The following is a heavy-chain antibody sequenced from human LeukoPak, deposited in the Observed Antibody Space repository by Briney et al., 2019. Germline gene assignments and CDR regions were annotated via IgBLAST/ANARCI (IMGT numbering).Heavy chain of an antibody. CDR1: GFTFSNYW. Sequence: QSGGSLRLPCAASGFTFSNYWMHWVRQAPGKGLVWVSRINSDGSSTTYADSVKGRFTISRDNAKNTLYLQMNSLRAEDTAVYYCASTGYCIGGSCYSNYFEHWGQGTLVTVSS. V-gene: IGHV3-74*01. CDR2: INSDGSST. J-gene: IGHJ4*02. CDR3: ASTGYCIGGSCYSNYFEH. D-gene: IGHD2-15*01.